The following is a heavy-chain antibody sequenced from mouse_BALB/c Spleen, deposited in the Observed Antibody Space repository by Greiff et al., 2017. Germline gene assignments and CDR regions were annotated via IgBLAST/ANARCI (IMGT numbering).Heavy chain of an antibody. CDR3: NAYSTPVVATSDY. CDR2: IDPENGDT. J-gene: IGHJ2*01. Sequence: DVKLVESGAELVRSGASVKLSCTASGFNIKDYYMHWVKQRPEQGLEWIGWIDPENGDTEYAPKFQGKATMTADTSSNTAYLQLSSLTSEETAVYSCNAYSTPVVATSDYWGQGTTLTVSS. D-gene: IGHD1-1*01. CDR1: GFNIKDYY. V-gene: IGHV14-4*02.